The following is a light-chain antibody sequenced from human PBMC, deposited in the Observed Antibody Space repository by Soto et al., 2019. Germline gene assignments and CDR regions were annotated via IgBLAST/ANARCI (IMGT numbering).Light chain of an antibody. V-gene: IGKV3-20*01. J-gene: IGKJ1*01. CDR1: QSVSRSY. CDR3: HHYET. Sequence: EIVLTQSPGTLSLSPGDRATLSCRASQSVSRSYLGWYQQKPGQAPRLLMYGASIRAAGVPDRSSGSGSGTEFTLTISRLEPEDFTVYYCHHYETFGQGTKVEIK. CDR2: GAS.